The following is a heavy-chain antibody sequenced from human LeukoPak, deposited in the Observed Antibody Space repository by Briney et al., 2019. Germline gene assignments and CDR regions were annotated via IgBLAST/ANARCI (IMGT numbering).Heavy chain of an antibody. CDR2: IYYSGST. V-gene: IGHV4-39*07. J-gene: IGHJ5*02. Sequence: SETLSLTCIVSGGSISSSSYYWGWIRQPPGKGLEWIGSIYYSGSTYYNPSLKSRVTISVDTSKNQFSLKVSSVTAADTAVYYCARDSGYDAPLNWFDPWGQGTLVTVSS. CDR3: ARDSGYDAPLNWFDP. CDR1: GGSISSSSYY. D-gene: IGHD5-12*01.